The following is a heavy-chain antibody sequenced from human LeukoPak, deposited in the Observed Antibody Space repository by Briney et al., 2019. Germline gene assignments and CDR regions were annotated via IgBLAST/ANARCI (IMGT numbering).Heavy chain of an antibody. CDR2: IHPYGFT. V-gene: IGHV4-34*01. CDR1: GGSFSNDY. Sequence: PSETLSLTCAVSGGSFSNDYWSWVRQPPGKGLEWIGEIHPYGFTNFNPSLKSRLSLSVDKSQNQFYLKPPSVPAADTAVYYCSRGSDESKTGDSWGEGSLVTVSS. D-gene: IGHD3-9*01. J-gene: IGHJ4*02. CDR3: SRGSDESKTGDS.